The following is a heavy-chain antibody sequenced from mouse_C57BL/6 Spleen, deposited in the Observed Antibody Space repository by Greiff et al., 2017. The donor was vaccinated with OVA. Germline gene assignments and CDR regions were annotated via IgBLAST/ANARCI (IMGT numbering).Heavy chain of an antibody. CDR3: TRGGCDYDETGFAY. J-gene: IGHJ3*01. CDR2: ISSGGDYI. Sequence: DVQLQESGEGLVKPGGSLKLSCAASGFTFSSYAMSWVRQTPEKRLEWVAYISSGGDYIYYADTVKGRFTISRDNARNTLYLQMSSLKSEDTAMYYCTRGGCDYDETGFAYWGQGTLVTVSA. V-gene: IGHV5-9-1*02. D-gene: IGHD2-4*01. CDR1: GFTFSSYA.